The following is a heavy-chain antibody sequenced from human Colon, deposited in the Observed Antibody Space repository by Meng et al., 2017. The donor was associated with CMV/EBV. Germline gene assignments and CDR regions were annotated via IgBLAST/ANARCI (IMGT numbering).Heavy chain of an antibody. CDR1: GFTFSSYS. J-gene: IGHJ4*02. CDR3: ASPIAVESIG. CDR2: ISSSSSYI. Sequence: GESLKISCAASGFTFSSYSMNWVRQAPGKGLEWVSSISSSSSYIYYADSVKGRFTISRDNAKNPLYLQMNSLRAEDTAVYYCASPIAVESIGWGQGTLVTVSS. D-gene: IGHD6-19*01. V-gene: IGHV3-21*01.